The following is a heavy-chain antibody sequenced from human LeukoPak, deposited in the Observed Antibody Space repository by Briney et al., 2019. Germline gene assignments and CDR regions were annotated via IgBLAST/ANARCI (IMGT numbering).Heavy chain of an antibody. CDR1: GYTFTSYD. D-gene: IGHD5-18*01. Sequence: ASVKVSCRASGYTFTSYDINWVRQATGQGLEWMGWMNPNSGNTGYAQKFQGRVTMTRDTSISTAYMELSSLRSDDTAVYYCARDPIRVVGSYGGDYWGQGTLVTVSS. J-gene: IGHJ4*02. V-gene: IGHV1-8*01. CDR2: MNPNSGNT. CDR3: ARDPIRVVGSYGGDY.